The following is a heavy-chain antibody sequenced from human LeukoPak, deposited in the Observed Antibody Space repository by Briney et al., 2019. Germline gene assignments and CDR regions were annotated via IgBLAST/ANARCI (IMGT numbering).Heavy chain of an antibody. Sequence: SETLSLTCTVSGGSNSSYYWSWIRQPAGKGLEWIGRIYTSGSTNYNPSLKSRVTMSVDTSKNQFSLNLRSVTAADTAMYYCAGLWSTDCSGGSCPHQPNSWGQGTLVTVSS. D-gene: IGHD2-15*01. J-gene: IGHJ4*02. CDR1: GGSNSSYY. CDR3: AGLWSTDCSGGSCPHQPNS. V-gene: IGHV4-4*07. CDR2: IYTSGST.